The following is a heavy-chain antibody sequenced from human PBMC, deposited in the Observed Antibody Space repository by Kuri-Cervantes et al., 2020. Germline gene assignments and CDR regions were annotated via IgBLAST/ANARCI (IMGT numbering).Heavy chain of an antibody. D-gene: IGHD1-26*01. J-gene: IGHJ3*02. CDR2: IGTAGDT. CDR1: GFTFSSHD. CDR3: AKDRGYSGSYGPTLTDASDI. Sequence: GESLKISCAASGFTFSSHDMHWVRQATGKGLEWVSAIGTAGDTYYPGSVKGRFTISRDNSKNTLYLQMNSLRAEDTAVYYCAKDRGYSGSYGPTLTDASDIWGQGTMVTVSS. V-gene: IGHV3-13*01.